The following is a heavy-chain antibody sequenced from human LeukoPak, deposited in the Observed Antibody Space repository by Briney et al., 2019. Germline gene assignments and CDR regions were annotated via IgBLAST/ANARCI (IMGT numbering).Heavy chain of an antibody. CDR1: GGTFSSYA. V-gene: IGHV1-69*05. J-gene: IGHJ6*03. CDR3: ARGPYYYYYMDV. CDR2: IIPICGTA. Sequence: SVKVSCKASGGTFSSYAISWVRQAPGQGREWMGGIIPICGTANYAQKFQGRVTITTDESTSTAYMELSSLRSEDTAVYSCARGPYYYYYMDVWGKGTTVSVSS.